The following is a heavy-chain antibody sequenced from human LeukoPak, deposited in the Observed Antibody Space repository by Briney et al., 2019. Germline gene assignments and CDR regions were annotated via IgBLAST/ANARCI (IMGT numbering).Heavy chain of an antibody. V-gene: IGHV1-69*05. Sequence: SVKVSCKASGGTFSSYAIGWVRQAPGQGPEWMGGIIPISGAANYAQKFQGRVTITTDESTSTAYMELSSLRSEDTAVYYCARVGDYVYNWFDPWGQGTLVTVSS. CDR2: IIPISGAA. D-gene: IGHD4-17*01. CDR1: GGTFSSYA. J-gene: IGHJ5*02. CDR3: ARVGDYVYNWFDP.